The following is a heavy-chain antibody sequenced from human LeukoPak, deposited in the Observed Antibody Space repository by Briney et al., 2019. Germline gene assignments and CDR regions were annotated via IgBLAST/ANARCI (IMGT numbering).Heavy chain of an antibody. D-gene: IGHD3-22*01. CDR3: ARAYDSSGYYLRHLDY. CDR1: GGSISNYY. J-gene: IGHJ4*02. CDR2: ISNSGSA. Sequence: PSETLPLTCIVSGGSISNYYWSWIRQPPGKGLEWIGYISNSGSANYNPSLKSRVTISVDMSKNQFSLKLSSVTAADTAVYYCARAYDSSGYYLRHLDYWGQGTLVTVSS. V-gene: IGHV4-59*08.